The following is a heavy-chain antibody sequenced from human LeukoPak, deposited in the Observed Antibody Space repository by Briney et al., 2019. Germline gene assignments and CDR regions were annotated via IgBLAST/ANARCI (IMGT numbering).Heavy chain of an antibody. J-gene: IGHJ4*02. CDR2: IYYSGST. D-gene: IGHD1-26*01. CDR1: GGSISSYY. V-gene: IGHV4-59*08. CDR3: ASRIIVGAGYYFDY. Sequence: SETLSLTCTVSGGSISSYYWSWIRQHPGKGLEWLGYIYYSGSTNYNPSLKSRVTISVDTSKNQFSLKLSSVTAADTAVYYCASRIIVGAGYYFDYWGQGTLVTVSS.